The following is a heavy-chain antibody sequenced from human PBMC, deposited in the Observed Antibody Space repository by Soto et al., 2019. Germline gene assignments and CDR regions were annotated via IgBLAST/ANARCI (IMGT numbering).Heavy chain of an antibody. CDR3: ARLGQLGDFHYYMDV. CDR1: GGSFSGYY. V-gene: IGHV4-34*01. Sequence: SETLSLTCAVYGGSFSGYYWSWIRQPPGKGLEWIGEINHSGSTNYNPSLKSRVTISVDTSKNQFSLKLSSVTAADTAVYYCARLGQLGDFHYYMDVWGKGTTVTVSS. J-gene: IGHJ6*03. CDR2: INHSGST. D-gene: IGHD6-6*01.